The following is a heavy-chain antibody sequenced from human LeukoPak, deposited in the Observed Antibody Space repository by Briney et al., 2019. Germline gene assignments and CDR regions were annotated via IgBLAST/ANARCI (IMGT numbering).Heavy chain of an antibody. CDR1: GGSFSGYY. J-gene: IGHJ4*02. CDR2: INHSGSN. D-gene: IGHD3-3*01. CDR3: ARVDFWSGYYTYYFDY. V-gene: IGHV4-34*01. Sequence: SETLSLTCAVYGGSFSGYYWSWIRQPPGKGLEWIGEINHSGSNNYNPSLKSRVTISVDTSKNQFSLKLSSVTAADTAVYYCARVDFWSGYYTYYFDYWGQGTLVTVSS.